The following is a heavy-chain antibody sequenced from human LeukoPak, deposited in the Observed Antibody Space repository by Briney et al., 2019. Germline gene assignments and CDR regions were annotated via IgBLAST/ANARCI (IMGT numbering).Heavy chain of an antibody. D-gene: IGHD3-10*01. CDR3: ARESGLWFGDDGLDY. CDR1: GFTVSSNY. Sequence: PGGSLRLSCAASGFTVSSNYMSWVRQAPGKGLEWVSVIYSGGSTYYAESVKGRFTISRDNSKNTLYLQMSSLRAEDTAVYYCARESGLWFGDDGLDYWGQGTLVTVSS. J-gene: IGHJ4*02. V-gene: IGHV3-66*01. CDR2: IYSGGST.